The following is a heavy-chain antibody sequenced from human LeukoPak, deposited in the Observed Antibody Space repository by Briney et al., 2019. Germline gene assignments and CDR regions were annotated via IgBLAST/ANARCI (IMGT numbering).Heavy chain of an antibody. J-gene: IGHJ3*02. D-gene: IGHD2-21*01. CDR1: GFTFTSYY. CDR3: ACVVRGAFDI. Sequence: ASVKVSCKASGFTFTSYYMHWVRQAPGQGLEWMGIINPSGGSTSYPQKFQGGVTMTRDTSTSTVYMELSSLRSEDTAVYYCACVVRGAFDIWGQGTLVTVSS. V-gene: IGHV1-46*03. CDR2: INPSGGST.